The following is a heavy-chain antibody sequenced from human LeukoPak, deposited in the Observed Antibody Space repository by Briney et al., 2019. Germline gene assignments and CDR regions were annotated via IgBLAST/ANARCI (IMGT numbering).Heavy chain of an antibody. CDR2: INPSGGST. Sequence: ASVKVSCKASGYTFTSYYMHWVRQAPGQGLEWMGIINPSGGSTSYAQKFQGRVTMTRDTSTSTVYMELSSLRSEDTAVYYCARGDPDQYDSWSGYYWYNWFDPWGQGTLVTVSS. J-gene: IGHJ5*02. CDR1: GYTFTSYY. V-gene: IGHV1-46*01. CDR3: ARGDPDQYDSWSGYYWYNWFDP. D-gene: IGHD3-3*01.